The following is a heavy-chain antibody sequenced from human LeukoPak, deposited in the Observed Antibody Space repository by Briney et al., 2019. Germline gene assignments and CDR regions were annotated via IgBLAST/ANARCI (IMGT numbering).Heavy chain of an antibody. J-gene: IGHJ4*02. CDR1: GFTFSSHR. CDR3: ARGSGIITGIDE. Sequence: GGSLRLSCAASGFTFSSHRMHWVRQAPGKGLVRVSRIKDDGSHTNYADSVKGRFTISRDNAKNTLSLQMNSLRAEDTAVYYCARGSGIITGIDEWGKGTLVTVSS. V-gene: IGHV3-74*01. D-gene: IGHD6-25*01. CDR2: IKDDGSHT.